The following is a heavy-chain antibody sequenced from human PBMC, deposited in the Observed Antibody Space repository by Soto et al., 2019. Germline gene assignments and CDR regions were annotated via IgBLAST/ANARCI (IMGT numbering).Heavy chain of an antibody. CDR1: GGSFSGYY. V-gene: IGHV4-34*01. J-gene: IGHJ4*02. Sequence: SETLSLTCAVYGGSFSGYYWSWIRQPPGKGLEWIGEINHSGSTNYNPSLKSRVTISVDTSKNQFSLKLSSVTAADTAVYYCARGFKDTAMVVVDYWGQGTLVTVSS. D-gene: IGHD5-18*01. CDR3: ARGFKDTAMVVVDY. CDR2: INHSGST.